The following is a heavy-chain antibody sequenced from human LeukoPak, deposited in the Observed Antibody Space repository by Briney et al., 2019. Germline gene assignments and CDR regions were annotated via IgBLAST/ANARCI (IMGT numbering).Heavy chain of an antibody. CDR3: ARGSAFWSGYYRNYYYMDV. D-gene: IGHD3-3*01. Sequence: GGSLRLSCAASGFTFDDYGMSWVRQAPGKGLEWVSGINWNGGSTGYADPVKGRFTISRDNVKNSLYLQMNSLRAEDTALYYCARGSAFWSGYYRNYYYMDVWGKGTTVTVSS. CDR2: INWNGGST. V-gene: IGHV3-20*04. CDR1: GFTFDDYG. J-gene: IGHJ6*03.